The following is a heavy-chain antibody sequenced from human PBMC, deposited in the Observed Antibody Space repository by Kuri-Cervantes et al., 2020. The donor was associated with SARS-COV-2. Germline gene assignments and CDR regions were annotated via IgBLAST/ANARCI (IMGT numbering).Heavy chain of an antibody. CDR2: IRYDGSNK. D-gene: IGHD6-13*01. Sequence: GESLKISCAASGFTFSSYGMHWVRQAPGKGLEWVAFIRYDGSNKYYADSVKGRFTISRDNSKNTLYLQMNSLRAEDTAVYYCSSSLIYTFDYWGQGTLVTVSS. CDR1: GFTFSSYG. CDR3: SSSLIYTFDY. J-gene: IGHJ4*02. V-gene: IGHV3-30*02.